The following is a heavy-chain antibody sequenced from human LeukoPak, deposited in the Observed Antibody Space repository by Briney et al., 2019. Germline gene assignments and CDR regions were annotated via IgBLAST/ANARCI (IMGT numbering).Heavy chain of an antibody. D-gene: IGHD6-13*01. J-gene: IGHJ4*02. Sequence: PGGSLRLSCAASGFTFSSHWMFWVRQAPGKGLVWVSRINTDGSATSYADSVKGRFTISRDDAKNTLHLQMNSLRAEDTAVYYCATAPAGYFDYWGQGTLVTVSS. V-gene: IGHV3-74*01. CDR3: ATAPAGYFDY. CDR2: INTDGSAT. CDR1: GFTFSSHW.